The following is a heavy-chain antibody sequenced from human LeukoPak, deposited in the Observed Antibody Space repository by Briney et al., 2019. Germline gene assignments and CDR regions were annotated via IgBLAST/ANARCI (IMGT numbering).Heavy chain of an antibody. V-gene: IGHV3-7*02. CDR2: IKQDGSEE. CDR3: AAMVVTVEAFDY. J-gene: IGHJ4*02. Sequence: PGGSLRLSCAASGFTFSSYWMSWVRQAPGKGLEWVANIKQDGSEEVYVDSVRGRFTISRDNAKNSLFLQMNTLRAEDTAVYYCAAMVVTVEAFDYWGQGTLVTVSS. CDR1: GFTFSSYW. D-gene: IGHD2-21*02.